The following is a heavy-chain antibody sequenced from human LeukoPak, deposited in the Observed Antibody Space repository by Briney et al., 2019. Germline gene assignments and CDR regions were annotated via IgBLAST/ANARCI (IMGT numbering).Heavy chain of an antibody. J-gene: IGHJ4*02. CDR2: IWYDGSNK. D-gene: IGHD1-26*01. CDR3: ASKGIVGATVLDY. V-gene: IGHV3-33*01. CDR1: GFTFSSYG. Sequence: PGGSLRLSCAASGFTFSSYGMHWVRQAPGKGLEWVAVIWYDGSNKYYADSVKGRFTISRDNSKNTLYLQMNSLRAEDTAVYYCASKGIVGATVLDYWGQGTLVTVSS.